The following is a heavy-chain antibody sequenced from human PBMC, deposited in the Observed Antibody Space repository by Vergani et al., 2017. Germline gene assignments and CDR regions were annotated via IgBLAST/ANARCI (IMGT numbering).Heavy chain of an antibody. Sequence: QVQLVESGGGVVQPGRSLRLSCAASGFTFSSYGMHWVRQAPGKGVEWVAVIWYDGSNKYYADSVKGRFTITRDNSKNTLYLQMNSLRAEDTAVYYCASDPYYYGSGSYEIYGMDVWGQGTTVTVSS. CDR1: GFTFSSYG. CDR2: IWYDGSNK. J-gene: IGHJ6*02. D-gene: IGHD3-10*01. CDR3: ASDPYYYGSGSYEIYGMDV. V-gene: IGHV3-33*01.